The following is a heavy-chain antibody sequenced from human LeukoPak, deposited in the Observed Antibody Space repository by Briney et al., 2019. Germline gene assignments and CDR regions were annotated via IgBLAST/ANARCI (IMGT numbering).Heavy chain of an antibody. V-gene: IGHV4-31*03. CDR3: ATQTDYGDYEDC. Sequence: SETLSLTCTVSGGSISSGGYYWSWIRQHPGKGLEWIGYIYYSGSTYYNPSLKSRVTISVDTSKNQFSLKLSSVTAADTAVYYCATQTDYGDYEDCWGQGTLVTVSS. J-gene: IGHJ4*02. D-gene: IGHD4-17*01. CDR1: GGSISSGGYY. CDR2: IYYSGST.